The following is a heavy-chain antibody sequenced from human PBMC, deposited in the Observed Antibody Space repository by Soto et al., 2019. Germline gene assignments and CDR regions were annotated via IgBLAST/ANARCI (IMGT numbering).Heavy chain of an antibody. Sequence: ASVKFSCKASGYTFSDYYIHWVRQAPGQWLEWMGWINPNSGGTKYAPKFQGGVTMTRDTSITTAYMELSRLRSGDTAVYYCAREPATAKPEGVDFWGQGTLVTVSS. CDR3: AREPATAKPEGVDF. CDR2: INPNSGGT. J-gene: IGHJ4*02. CDR1: GYTFSDYY. D-gene: IGHD1-1*01. V-gene: IGHV1-2*02.